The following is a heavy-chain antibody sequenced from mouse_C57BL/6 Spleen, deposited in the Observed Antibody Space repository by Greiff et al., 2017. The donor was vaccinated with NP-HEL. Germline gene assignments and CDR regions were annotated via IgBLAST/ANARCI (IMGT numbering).Heavy chain of an antibody. CDR3: AREGMGDYFDY. J-gene: IGHJ2*01. CDR1: GYTFTSYW. V-gene: IGHV1-64*01. D-gene: IGHD2-3*01. CDR2: IHPNSGST. Sequence: VKLQQPGAELVKPGASVKLSCKASGYTFTSYWMHWVKQRPGQGLEWIGMIHPNSGSTNYNEKFKSKATLTVDKSSSTAYMQLSSLTSEDSAVYYCAREGMGDYFDYWGQGTTLTVSS.